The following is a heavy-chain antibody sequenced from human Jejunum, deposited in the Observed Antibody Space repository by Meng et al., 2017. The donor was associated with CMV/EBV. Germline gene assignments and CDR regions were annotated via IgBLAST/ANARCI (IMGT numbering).Heavy chain of an antibody. CDR1: ISSSGFY. CDR2: IHHSGDA. V-gene: IGHV4-39*07. Sequence: ISSSGFYWGWNRQPPGRGREGIASIHHSGDAYHNPSLNGRVTISVDTSKNQFSLRLSSVTAADTAMYYCARRVGRYYDSSGGIDYWGQGTLVTVSS. D-gene: IGHD3-22*01. CDR3: ARRVGRYYDSSGGIDY. J-gene: IGHJ4*02.